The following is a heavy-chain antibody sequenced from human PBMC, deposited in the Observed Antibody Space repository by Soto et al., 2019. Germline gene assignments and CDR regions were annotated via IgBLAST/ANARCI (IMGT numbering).Heavy chain of an antibody. CDR2: IVVGSGHT. CDR1: GFTFTSSA. D-gene: IGHD3-9*01. Sequence: SVKVSCKASGFTFTSSAVQWVRQARGQRLEWIGWIVVGSGHTNHAQKFQERVTITRDMSTSTAYMELSSLRSEDTAVYYCAAVPDILTGYPYYYYSMDVWGQGXTVTVYS. V-gene: IGHV1-58*01. CDR3: AAVPDILTGYPYYYYSMDV. J-gene: IGHJ6*02.